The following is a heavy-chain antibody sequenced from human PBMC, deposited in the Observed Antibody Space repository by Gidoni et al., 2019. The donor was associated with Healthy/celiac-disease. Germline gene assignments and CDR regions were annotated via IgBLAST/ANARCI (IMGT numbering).Heavy chain of an antibody. CDR2: ISGSGGST. CDR1: GFTFSRYA. Sequence: EVQLLESGGGLVQPGGSLSLSCAASGFTFSRYAMSWVRQAPGKGLEWVSAISGSGGSTYYADSVKGRFTISRDNSKNTLYLQMNSLRAEDTAVYYCAKASGAADSSGAFDIWGQGTMVTVSS. D-gene: IGHD3-22*01. V-gene: IGHV3-23*01. CDR3: AKASGAADSSGAFDI. J-gene: IGHJ3*02.